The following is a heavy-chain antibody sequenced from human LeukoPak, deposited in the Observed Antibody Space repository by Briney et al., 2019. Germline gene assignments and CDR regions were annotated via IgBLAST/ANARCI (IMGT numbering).Heavy chain of an antibody. V-gene: IGHV1-46*01. CDR3: ARDGLYCTNGVCSSDI. Sequence: ASVKVSCKASGYTFTRHYMNWVRQAPGQGLEWMGKINPSSGGTGYAQKFQGRVTMTRDTSTSTVYMELTSLRSEDTAVYYCARDGLYCTNGVCSSDIWGQGTMVTVSS. CDR1: GYTFTRHY. J-gene: IGHJ3*02. D-gene: IGHD2-8*01. CDR2: INPSSGGT.